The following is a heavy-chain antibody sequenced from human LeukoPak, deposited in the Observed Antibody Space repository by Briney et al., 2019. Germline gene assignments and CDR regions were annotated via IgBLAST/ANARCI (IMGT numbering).Heavy chain of an antibody. CDR3: ARDKFVRIYCSSTSCYPFDY. Sequence: GASVKVSCKASGYTFTSYGISWVRQAPGQGLEWMGWISAYNGNTNYAQKLQGRVTMTTDTSTSTAYMELRSLRSDDTAVYYCARDKFVRIYCSSTSCYPFDYWGQGTLVTVSS. D-gene: IGHD2-2*01. J-gene: IGHJ4*02. CDR1: GYTFTSYG. V-gene: IGHV1-18*01. CDR2: ISAYNGNT.